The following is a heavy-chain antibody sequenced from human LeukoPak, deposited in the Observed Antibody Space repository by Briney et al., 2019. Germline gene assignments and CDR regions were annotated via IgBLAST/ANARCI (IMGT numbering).Heavy chain of an antibody. V-gene: IGHV3-66*01. CDR2: IYSGGRT. CDR1: GFTVSSNY. D-gene: IGHD3-22*01. CDR3: TRESSSGYYLSF. Sequence: GGSLRLSCAASGFTVSSNYMSWVRQAPGKGPEWVSVIYSGGRTYYADSVKGGFTISRDNSKNTVFLQMDSLRAEDTAVYYCTRESSSGYYLSFWGQGTLVTVSS. J-gene: IGHJ4*02.